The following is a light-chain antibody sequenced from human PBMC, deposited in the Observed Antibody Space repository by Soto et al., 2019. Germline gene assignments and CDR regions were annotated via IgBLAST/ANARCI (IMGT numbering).Light chain of an antibody. V-gene: IGLV1-40*01. CDR1: SSNIGAGYD. CDR2: GNS. Sequence: QSVLTQPPSVSGAPGQRVTISCTGSSSNIGAGYDVHWYQQLPGTAPKLLIYGNSNRPSGVPDRFSGSKSGTSASLANTGLQAEDEADYYCPSYDSSLSGCVVFGGGTKLTVL. CDR3: PSYDSSLSGCVV. J-gene: IGLJ3*02.